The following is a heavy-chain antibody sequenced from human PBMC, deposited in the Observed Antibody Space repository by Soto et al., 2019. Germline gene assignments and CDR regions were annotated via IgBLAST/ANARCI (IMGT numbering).Heavy chain of an antibody. Sequence: SETLSLTCTVSGASIRNYYWNWVRQPAGKGLEWIRRSSISGTTNYNPSLKSRVTMSLDTSKNQFSLKLSSMTAADTAVYYCASLGPTVDYWGQGARVTVSS. V-gene: IGHV4-4*07. J-gene: IGHJ4*02. D-gene: IGHD1-26*01. CDR2: SSISGTT. CDR1: GASIRNYY. CDR3: ASLGPTVDY.